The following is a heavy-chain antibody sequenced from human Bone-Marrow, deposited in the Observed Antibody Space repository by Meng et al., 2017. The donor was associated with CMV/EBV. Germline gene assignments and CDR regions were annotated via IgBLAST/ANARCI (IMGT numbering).Heavy chain of an antibody. Sequence: SETLSLTCTVSGYSISSGYYWGWIRQPPGKGLEWIGSIYHSGSTYYNPSLKSRVTISVDTSKNQFSLKLSSVTAADTAVYYCARVSGSYFDYWGQGTRVTVSS. V-gene: IGHV4-38-2*02. CDR1: GYSISSGYY. D-gene: IGHD1-26*01. J-gene: IGHJ4*02. CDR2: IYHSGST. CDR3: ARVSGSYFDY.